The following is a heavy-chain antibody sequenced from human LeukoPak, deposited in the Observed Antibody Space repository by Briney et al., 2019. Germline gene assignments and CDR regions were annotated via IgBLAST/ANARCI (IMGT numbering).Heavy chain of an antibody. V-gene: IGHV3-48*01. CDR1: GFTFTNYS. J-gene: IGHJ4*02. D-gene: IGHD5-24*01. CDR3: AILPGGDGYASFDY. Sequence: GGSLRLSCVASGFTFTNYSMNWVRQAPGKGLEWVSYISSSSSTIVYADSVKGRFTISRDNSKNTLYLQMNSLRAEDTAVYYCAILPGGDGYASFDYWGQGTLVTVSS. CDR2: ISSSSSTI.